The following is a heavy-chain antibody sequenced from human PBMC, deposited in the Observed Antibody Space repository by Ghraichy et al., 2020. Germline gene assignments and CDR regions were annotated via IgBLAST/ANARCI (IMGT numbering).Heavy chain of an antibody. Sequence: GESLNISCKGSGYSFTSYWIGWVRQMPGKGLEWMGIIYPGDSDTRYSPSFQGQVTISADKSISTAYLQWSSLKASDTAMYYCATSYSNYGYGMDVWGQGTTVTVSS. D-gene: IGHD4-11*01. J-gene: IGHJ6*02. CDR2: IYPGDSDT. CDR1: GYSFTSYW. CDR3: ATSYSNYGYGMDV. V-gene: IGHV5-51*01.